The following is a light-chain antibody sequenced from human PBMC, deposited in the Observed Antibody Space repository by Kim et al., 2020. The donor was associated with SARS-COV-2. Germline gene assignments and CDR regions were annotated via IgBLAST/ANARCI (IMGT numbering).Light chain of an antibody. V-gene: IGLV1-51*01. Sequence: QSVLTQPPSVSASPGQKVTISCSGSSSNIGNNYVSCYQQPPGTAPKLLIYDNNKRPTGIPDRFSGSKSGTSATLGITGLQTGDEADYYCGTWDSSLSACNVFGSGTKVTVL. CDR3: GTWDSSLSACNV. CDR2: DNN. J-gene: IGLJ6*01. CDR1: SSNIGNNY.